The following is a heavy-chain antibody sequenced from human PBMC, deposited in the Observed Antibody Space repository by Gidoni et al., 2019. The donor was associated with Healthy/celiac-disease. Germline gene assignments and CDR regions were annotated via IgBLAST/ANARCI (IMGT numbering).Heavy chain of an antibody. Sequence: QAAGQRLEWMGWINDGNGNTKYSQKFQGRVTITRDTSASTAYMELSSLRSEDTAVYYCARDSVGYVVPADRFDPWGQGTLVTVSS. CDR2: INDGNGNT. CDR3: ARDSVGYVVPADRFDP. D-gene: IGHD2-2*01. J-gene: IGHJ5*02. V-gene: IGHV1-3*01.